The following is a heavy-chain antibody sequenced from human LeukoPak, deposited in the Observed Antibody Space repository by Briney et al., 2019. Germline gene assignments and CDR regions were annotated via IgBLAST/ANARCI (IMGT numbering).Heavy chain of an antibody. CDR2: IYYSGST. Sequence: PSETLSLTCTVSGGSISSSSYYWGWIRQPPGKGLEWIGSIYYSGSTYYNPSLKSRVTISVDTSKNQFSLKLSSVTAADTAVYYCARDPLDFWSGYYPSFDYWGQGTLVTVSS. CDR3: ARDPLDFWSGYYPSFDY. V-gene: IGHV4-39*07. J-gene: IGHJ4*02. CDR1: GGSISSSSYY. D-gene: IGHD3-3*01.